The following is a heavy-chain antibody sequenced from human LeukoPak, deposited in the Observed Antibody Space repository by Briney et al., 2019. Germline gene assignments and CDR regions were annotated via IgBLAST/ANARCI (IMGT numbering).Heavy chain of an antibody. V-gene: IGHV1-46*01. CDR1: GYTFTSYY. J-gene: IGHJ4*02. CDR3: ARDSGLDGSGSYYNPLDY. Sequence: ASVKVSCKASGYTFTSYYMHWVRQAPGQGREWMGIINPSVGSTSYAQKFQGRVTMTRDTSTSTVYMELSSLRSEDTAMYYCARDSGLDGSGSYYNPLDYWGQGTLVTVSS. CDR2: INPSVGST. D-gene: IGHD3-10*01.